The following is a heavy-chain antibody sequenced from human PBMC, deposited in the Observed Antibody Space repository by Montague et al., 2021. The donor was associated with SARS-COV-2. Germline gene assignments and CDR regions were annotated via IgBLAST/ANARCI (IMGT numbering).Heavy chain of an antibody. CDR3: ARGRTGTTFYYYYYYGMDV. V-gene: IGHV4-39*07. Sequence: SETLSLTCSVSGDSIRSSGYYWGWIRQPPGKGLEWIGEINHSGSTNYNPSLKSRVTISVDTSKNQFSLKLSSVTAADTAVYYCARGRTGTTFYYYYYYGMDVWGQGTTVTVSS. CDR2: INHSGST. J-gene: IGHJ6*02. CDR1: GDSIRSSGYY. D-gene: IGHD1-7*01.